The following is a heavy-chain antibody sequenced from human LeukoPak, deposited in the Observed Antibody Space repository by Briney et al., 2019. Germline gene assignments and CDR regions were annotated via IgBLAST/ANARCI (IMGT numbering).Heavy chain of an antibody. CDR1: GXSFSGYY. V-gene: IGHV4-34*01. Sequence: SETLSLTCAVYGXSFSGYYWSWIRQPPGEGLEWIGEINHSGSTNYNPSLKSRVTISVDTSKNQFSLKLSSVTAADTAVYYCASMYRSGYYYAYYFDYWGQGTLVTVSS. CDR2: INHSGST. CDR3: ASMYRSGYYYAYYFDY. J-gene: IGHJ4*02. D-gene: IGHD3-22*01.